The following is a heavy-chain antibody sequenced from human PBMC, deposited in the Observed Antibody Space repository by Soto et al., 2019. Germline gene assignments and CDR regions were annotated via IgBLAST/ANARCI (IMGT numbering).Heavy chain of an antibody. Sequence: LRLSCAASGFTFDDYAMHWVRQAPGKGLEWVSGISWNSGSIGYADSVKGRFTISRDNAKNSLYLQMNSLRAEDTASYYCAKDHGSGSYYNHDAFDIWGQGTMVTVSS. D-gene: IGHD3-10*01. CDR1: GFTFDDYA. J-gene: IGHJ3*02. V-gene: IGHV3-9*01. CDR3: AKDHGSGSYYNHDAFDI. CDR2: ISWNSGSI.